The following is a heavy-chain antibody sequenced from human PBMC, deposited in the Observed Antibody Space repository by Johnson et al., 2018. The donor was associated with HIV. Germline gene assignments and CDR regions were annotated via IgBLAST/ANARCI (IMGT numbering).Heavy chain of an antibody. D-gene: IGHD2/OR15-2a*01. J-gene: IGHJ3*02. V-gene: IGHV3-33*08. Sequence: QMQLVESGGGVVQPGRSLRLSCAASGFTFSSYAMHWVRQAPGKGLEWVAFIRYDGSNKFYADSVKGRFPISRENAKNSLYLQLNSLRAGDTAVYYCAKNSAAFDIWGQGTMVTVSS. CDR2: IRYDGSNK. CDR1: GFTFSSYA. CDR3: AKNSAAFDI.